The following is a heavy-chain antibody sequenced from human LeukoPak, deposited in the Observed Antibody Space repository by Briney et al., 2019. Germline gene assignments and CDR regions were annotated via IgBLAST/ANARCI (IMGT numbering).Heavy chain of an antibody. D-gene: IGHD5-12*01. Sequence: GVSLRLSCAASGFTFSSYAMSWVRQAPGKGLEWVSSISGGGAVTYYADSVKGRFTISRDNSKNTVYLQMNSLRAEDTVVYYCAKEPRVATIEIFDYWGQGTLVTVSS. J-gene: IGHJ4*02. CDR1: GFTFSSYA. V-gene: IGHV3-23*01. CDR3: AKEPRVATIEIFDY. CDR2: ISGGGAVT.